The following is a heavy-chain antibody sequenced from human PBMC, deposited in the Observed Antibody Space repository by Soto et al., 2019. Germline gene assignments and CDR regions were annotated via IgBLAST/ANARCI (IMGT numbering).Heavy chain of an antibody. Sequence: EILLVESGGGLVQPGGSLRLSCAASGFSFSDYYMDWVRQAPGMGLEWVARIKNKLNSYTVEYAASLDGRFTISRDDSKNSVYLQMNSLKTEDTAVYFCARARRGYPPDEWGQGTLVTVSS. CDR1: GFSFSDYY. V-gene: IGHV3-72*01. CDR3: ARARRGYPPDE. D-gene: IGHD3-22*01. J-gene: IGHJ4*02. CDR2: IKNKLNSYTV.